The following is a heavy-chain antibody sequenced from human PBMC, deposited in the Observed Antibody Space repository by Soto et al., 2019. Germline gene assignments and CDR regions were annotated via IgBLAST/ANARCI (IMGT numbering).Heavy chain of an antibody. V-gene: IGHV1-69*13. CDR3: ARIVVVVAATRWQDYYYYGMDV. D-gene: IGHD2-15*01. CDR1: GGTFSSYA. Sequence: SVKVSCKASGGTFSSYAISWVRQAPGQGLEWMGGIIPIFGTANYAQKFQGRVTITADESTSTAYMELSSLRSEDTAVYYCARIVVVVAATRWQDYYYYGMDVWGQGTTVTVSS. J-gene: IGHJ6*02. CDR2: IIPIFGTA.